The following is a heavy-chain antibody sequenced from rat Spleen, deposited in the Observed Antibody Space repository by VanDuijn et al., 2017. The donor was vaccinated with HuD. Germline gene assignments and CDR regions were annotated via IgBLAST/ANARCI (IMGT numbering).Heavy chain of an antibody. CDR3: ARQWLTGSHWFFDF. Sequence: EVQLVESDGGLVQPGRSLKLSCAASGFTFSDYYMAWVRQAPTKGLEWVAAISYDGITTYYRDSVRGRFTISSDNAKTTLYLQMDSLRSEDTATYYCARQWLTGSHWFFDFWGPGTMVTVSS. J-gene: IGHJ1*01. CDR2: ISYDGITT. CDR1: GFTFSDYY. D-gene: IGHD1-4*01. V-gene: IGHV5-29*01.